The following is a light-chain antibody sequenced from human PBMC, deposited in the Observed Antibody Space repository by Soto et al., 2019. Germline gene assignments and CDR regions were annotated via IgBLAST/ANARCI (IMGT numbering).Light chain of an antibody. V-gene: IGKV1-27*01. Sequence: DIQMTQSPSSLSASVGDRVTITCRASQDIGYFLTWYQQRPGKVPKLIIYSASSFFSGAPYRFSGSGAGTDFTLTIFNLRPDDVATYYCQKYDSAPFTFGPGTRVEIK. J-gene: IGKJ3*01. CDR2: SAS. CDR3: QKYDSAPFT. CDR1: QDIGYF.